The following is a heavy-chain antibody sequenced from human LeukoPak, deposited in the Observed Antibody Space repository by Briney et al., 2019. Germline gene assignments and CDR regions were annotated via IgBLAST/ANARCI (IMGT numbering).Heavy chain of an antibody. CDR1: GFTFSSYS. V-gene: IGHV3-48*01. CDR3: AKVGEYGSGNYYIDY. CDR2: ISDSSSTI. D-gene: IGHD3-10*01. Sequence: GGSLRLSCAASGFTFSSYSMNWVRQAPGKGLEWVSYISDSSSTIYYADSVKGRFTISRDNSKNTLCLQMNSLRAEDTAVYYCAKVGEYGSGNYYIDYWGQGTLVTVSS. J-gene: IGHJ4*02.